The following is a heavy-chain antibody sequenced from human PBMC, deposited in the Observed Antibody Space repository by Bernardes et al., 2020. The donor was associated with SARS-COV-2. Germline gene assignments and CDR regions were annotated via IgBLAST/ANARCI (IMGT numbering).Heavy chain of an antibody. J-gene: IGHJ4*02. V-gene: IGHV4-59*01. CDR3: ARVTLDNSGYYHTVFDY. D-gene: IGHD3-22*01. CDR2: IYYTGSA. Sequence: SESLSLTCTASGDSLSTYYRSWIRQPPGKGLEWIAFIYYTGSAYYNPSLKSRFTLSVDTSENQLSLNLKSVTAEDTAMYYCARVTLDNSGYYHTVFDYWGQGALVTVSS. CDR1: GDSLSTYY.